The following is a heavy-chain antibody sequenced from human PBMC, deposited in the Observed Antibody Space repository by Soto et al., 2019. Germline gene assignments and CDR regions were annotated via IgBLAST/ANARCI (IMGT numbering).Heavy chain of an antibody. CDR2: NIPIFGTA. D-gene: IGHD1-26*01. J-gene: IGHJ4*02. Sequence: QVQLVQSGAEVKKPGSSVKVSCKASGGTFSSYSINWVRQAPGQGLEWMGENIPIFGTANYAQKFQGRVTITADESTSTAYMERSSLRSEDTSVYYCAREGGRHSGGIDYWGQGTLVTVSS. V-gene: IGHV1-69*01. CDR3: AREGGRHSGGIDY. CDR1: GGTFSSYS.